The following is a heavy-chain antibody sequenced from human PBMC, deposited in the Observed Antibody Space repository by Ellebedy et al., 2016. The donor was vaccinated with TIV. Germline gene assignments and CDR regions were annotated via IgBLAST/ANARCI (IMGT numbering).Heavy chain of an antibody. CDR3: VRHTYESSGSYPRFFDH. J-gene: IGHJ4*02. Sequence: SQTLSLTCGVSGDSVSSNTAAWNWIRQSPSRGLEWLGRTYYRSRWFNEYAPSVKSRVTFSADTSENRGSLQMNSVTPDDTAVYYCVRHTYESSGSYPRFFDHWGQGILVTVSS. CDR2: TYYRSRWFN. CDR1: GDSVSSNTAA. V-gene: IGHV6-1*01. D-gene: IGHD3-22*01.